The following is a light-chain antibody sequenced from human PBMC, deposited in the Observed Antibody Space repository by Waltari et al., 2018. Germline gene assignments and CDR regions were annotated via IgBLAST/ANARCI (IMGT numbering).Light chain of an antibody. V-gene: IGKV4-1*01. CDR2: WSS. Sequence: DIVMIQSPESLAVSAGDRDTINCKSSQTLLYTSNNKIHLAWYQQKSGQPPKVLIYWSSTRAPGVSERFSGSGSGTNFSLTISGLQAEDVGIYYCHQYYNSPLTFGGGTRVEI. CDR1: QTLLYTSNNKIH. J-gene: IGKJ4*01. CDR3: HQYYNSPLT.